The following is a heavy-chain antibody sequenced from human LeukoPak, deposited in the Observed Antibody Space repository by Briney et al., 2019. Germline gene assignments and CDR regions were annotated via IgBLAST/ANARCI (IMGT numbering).Heavy chain of an antibody. CDR2: IYHSGST. D-gene: IGHD3-10*01. CDR1: GYSISSGYY. Sequence: SETLSLTCTVSGYSISSGYYWGWIRQPPGKGLEWIGGIYHSGSTYYNPSLKSRVTISVDTSKNQFSLKLSSVTAADTAVYYCARITMVRGVIVYYYYYGMDVWGQGTTVTVSS. J-gene: IGHJ6*02. CDR3: ARITMVRGVIVYYYYYGMDV. V-gene: IGHV4-38-2*02.